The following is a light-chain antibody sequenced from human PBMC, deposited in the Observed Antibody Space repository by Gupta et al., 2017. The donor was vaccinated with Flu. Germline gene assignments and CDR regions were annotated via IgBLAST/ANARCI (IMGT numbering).Light chain of an antibody. CDR3: SSDTSSSTWV. Sequence: SALTQPASVSGSPRQSITISFAAAISAAAGYNYVSWYQQYPGKAPKLMIYEVSKRPSGVSNRFSGSKSANAAPLTISGRQDEDEANYYCSSDTSSSTWVFGGGTQLTVL. CDR1: ISAAAGYNY. J-gene: IGLJ3*02. V-gene: IGLV2-14*01. CDR2: EVS.